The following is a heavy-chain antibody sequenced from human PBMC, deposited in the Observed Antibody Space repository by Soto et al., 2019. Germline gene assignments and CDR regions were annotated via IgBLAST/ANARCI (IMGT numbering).Heavy chain of an antibody. V-gene: IGHV1-69*01. CDR1: GGTFSSYA. D-gene: IGHD2-2*01. Sequence: QVQLVQSGAEVKKPGSSVKVSCKASGGTFSSYAISWVRQAPGQGLEWMGGIMPLSDTTNYAQKFQDRVTINADESKSTAYMELSSLRSEETAVYSCARSQGSSTSLEIYYYYYYGMDVWGQGTTVPVSS. CDR3: ARSQGSSTSLEIYYYYYYGMDV. J-gene: IGHJ6*02. CDR2: IMPLSDTT.